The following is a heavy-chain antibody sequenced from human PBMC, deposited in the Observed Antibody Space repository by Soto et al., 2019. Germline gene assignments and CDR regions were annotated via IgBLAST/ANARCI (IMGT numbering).Heavy chain of an antibody. V-gene: IGHV3-72*01. D-gene: IGHD2-15*01. CDR2: IRRKANSYTT. CDR1: GLIGSDYH. CDR3: ASLGGCSGGSSGRDV. Sequence: EVQLVESGGGLVQPGGSLRLSCAASGLIGSDYHMDWVRQAPGKGVEWVGRIRRKANSYTTEYAASVKGSFTISRDDSKYSLYLQMNSLKSEDTAWYYGASLGGCSGGSSGRDVWGEGTTVTVSS. J-gene: IGHJ6*04.